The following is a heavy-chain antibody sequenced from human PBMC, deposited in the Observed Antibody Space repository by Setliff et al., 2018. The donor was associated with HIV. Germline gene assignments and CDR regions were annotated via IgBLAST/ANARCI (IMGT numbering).Heavy chain of an antibody. D-gene: IGHD6-13*01. CDR2: IYYGEST. CDR3: ARHKDPPGSRWIFYYYYMDL. CDR1: GASISNPNSY. J-gene: IGHJ6*03. V-gene: IGHV4-39*01. Sequence: PSETLSPTCTVYGASISNPNSYWGWIRQPTGKRLEWLGSIYYGESTSYNPTLSSRLTISVDTSKNQVSLRLSSVTAADTGVYYCARHKDPPGSRWIFYYYYMDLWGEGTTVTVSS.